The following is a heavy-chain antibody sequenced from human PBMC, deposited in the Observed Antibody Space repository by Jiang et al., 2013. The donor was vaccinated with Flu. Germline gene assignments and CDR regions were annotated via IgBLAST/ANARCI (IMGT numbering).Heavy chain of an antibody. CDR3: AREGGYCSGGSCYGGEFDY. J-gene: IGHJ4*02. D-gene: IGHD2-15*01. CDR1: GGTFSSYA. Sequence: GAEVKKPGSSVKVSCKASGGTFSSYAISWVRQAPGQGLEWMGRIIPILGIANYAQKFQGRVTITADKSTSTAYMELSSLRSEDTAVYYCAREGGYCSGGSCYGGEFDYWGQGTLVTVSS. V-gene: IGHV1-69*04. CDR2: IIPILGIA.